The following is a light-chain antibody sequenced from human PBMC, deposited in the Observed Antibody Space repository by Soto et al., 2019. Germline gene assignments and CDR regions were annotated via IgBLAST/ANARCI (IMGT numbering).Light chain of an antibody. CDR2: DAS. V-gene: IGKV3-11*01. CDR3: QQRRIWSRT. J-gene: IGKJ2*01. CDR1: QSVSSY. Sequence: EIVLTQSPATLYLSPGERATLSSRASQSVSSYLAWYQQKPGQAPRLLIYDASNRATCIPGRFSGSGSGTDFTVTISSLEHEDFAVYYSQQRRIWSRTFGQGTKVDVK.